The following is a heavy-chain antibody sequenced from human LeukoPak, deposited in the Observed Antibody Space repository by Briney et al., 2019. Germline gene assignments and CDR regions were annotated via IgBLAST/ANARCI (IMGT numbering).Heavy chain of an antibody. J-gene: IGHJ4*02. Sequence: NSSETLSLTCTVSGGSISSGSYYWSWIRQPAGKGLEWIGRIYTSGSTNYNPSLKSRVTISVDTSKNQFSLKLSSVTAADTAVYYCAREPPIYYYDSSGYVSASYFDYWGQGTLVTVSS. CDR2: IYTSGST. D-gene: IGHD3-22*01. CDR3: AREPPIYYYDSSGYVSASYFDY. V-gene: IGHV4-61*02. CDR1: GGSISSGSYY.